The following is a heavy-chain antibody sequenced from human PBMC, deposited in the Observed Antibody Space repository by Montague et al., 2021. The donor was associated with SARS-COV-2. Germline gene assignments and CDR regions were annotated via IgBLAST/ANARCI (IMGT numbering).Heavy chain of an antibody. CDR1: GYSITSYYY. J-gene: IGHJ4*02. D-gene: IGHD3-10*01. Sequence: SETLSLSCTVSGYSITSYYYWGWIRQPPGEGLEWIGCSYNSGTTHYPPPLKSRATTSLDTSNNHFTLKVTSVTAADTAVYYCTRAPYYGPGKPYQFDYWGRGTLVTVSS. V-gene: IGHV4-38-2*02. CDR2: SYNSGTT. CDR3: TRAPYYGPGKPYQFDY.